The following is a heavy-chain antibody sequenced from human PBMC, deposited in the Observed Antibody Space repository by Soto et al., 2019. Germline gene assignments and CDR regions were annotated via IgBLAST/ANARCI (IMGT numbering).Heavy chain of an antibody. Sequence: EASVKVSCKASGYTFTNFGISWVRQAPGQGLEWLGWLSTYREDRNYAQRVQDRVSMTTDTSTSTAYMELRTLISDDTAVYYCARISLGPAPTDAFAIWGQGTMVTVSS. CDR2: LSTYREDR. CDR3: ARISLGPAPTDAFAI. V-gene: IGHV1-18*01. D-gene: IGHD1-26*01. CDR1: GYTFTNFG. J-gene: IGHJ3*02.